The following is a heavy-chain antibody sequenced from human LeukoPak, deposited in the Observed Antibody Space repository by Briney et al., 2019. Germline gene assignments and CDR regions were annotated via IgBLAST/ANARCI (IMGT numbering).Heavy chain of an antibody. CDR3: ARAGSGRSPDWFDP. J-gene: IGHJ5*02. Sequence: GGSLRLSCEGSGFTISTYSMNWVRQAPGKGLEWVSYISSSGSTIYYADSVKGRFTISRDNAKNSLYLQMNSLRAEDTAVYYCARAGSGRSPDWFDPWGQGTLVTVSS. CDR2: ISSSGSTI. CDR1: GFTISTYS. V-gene: IGHV3-48*04. D-gene: IGHD1-26*01.